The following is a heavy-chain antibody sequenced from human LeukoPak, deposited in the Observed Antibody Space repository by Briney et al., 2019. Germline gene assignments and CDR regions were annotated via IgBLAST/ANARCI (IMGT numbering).Heavy chain of an antibody. CDR2: IYYSGST. V-gene: IGHV4-59*01. J-gene: IGHJ4*02. CDR3: ARDNHDSSGYYPYYFDY. CDR1: GGSISSYY. D-gene: IGHD3-22*01. Sequence: PSETLSLTCTVSGGSISSYYWSWIRQPPGKGLEWIGYIYYSGSTNYNPSLKSRVTISVDTSKNQFPLRLSSVTAADTAVYYCARDNHDSSGYYPYYFDYWGQGTLVTVSS.